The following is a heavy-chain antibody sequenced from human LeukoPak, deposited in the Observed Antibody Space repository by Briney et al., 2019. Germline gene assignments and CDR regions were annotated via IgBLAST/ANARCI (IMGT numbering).Heavy chain of an antibody. CDR1: GFSLSTSGMC. CDR3: ARKGSAWNYFDY. Sequence: SGPTLVNPTQPLTLTCTFSGFSLSTSGMCVSWIRQPPGKALEWLARIDWDGDKWYSTSLKTRLTISKDTSKNQAVLTMTNMDPVDTATYYCARKGSAWNYFDYWGQGALVTVSS. V-gene: IGHV2-70*11. CDR2: IDWDGDK. J-gene: IGHJ4*02. D-gene: IGHD6-19*01.